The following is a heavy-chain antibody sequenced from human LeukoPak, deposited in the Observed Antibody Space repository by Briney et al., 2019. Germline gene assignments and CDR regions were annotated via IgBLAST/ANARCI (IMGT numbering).Heavy chain of an antibody. J-gene: IGHJ4*02. CDR1: GYTFTSYG. D-gene: IGHD3-22*01. CDR3: ARDRYYDSSVLFDS. V-gene: IGHV1-18*01. Sequence: ASVKVSCKASGYTFTSYGFSWVRQAPAQGPEWMGWISAYNGKTNYTQNLQGRVTMTTDTSTSTAYMELRSLRSDDSAVYYCARDRYYDSSVLFDSGARGPRVT. CDR2: ISAYNGKT.